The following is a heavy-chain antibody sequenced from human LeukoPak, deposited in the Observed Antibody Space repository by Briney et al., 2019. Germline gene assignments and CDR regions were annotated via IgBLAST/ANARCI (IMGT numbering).Heavy chain of an antibody. CDR3: ARGPSMVRQPFDY. V-gene: IGHV3-64*01. J-gene: IGHJ4*02. Sequence: GGSLRLSCAASGFTFSSYAMHWVRQAPGKGLEYVSAISSNGGSTYYANSVKGRFTISRDNSKNTLYLQMGSLRAEDMAVYYCARGPSMVRQPFDYWGQGTLVTVSS. D-gene: IGHD3-10*01. CDR1: GFTFSSYA. CDR2: ISSNGGST.